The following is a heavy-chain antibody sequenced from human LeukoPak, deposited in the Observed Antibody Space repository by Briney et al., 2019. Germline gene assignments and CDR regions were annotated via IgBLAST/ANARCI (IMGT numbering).Heavy chain of an antibody. CDR3: ARGKMATVTAFDY. V-gene: IGHV3-7*01. CDR1: GFTFSSYW. J-gene: IGHJ4*02. Sequence: GGSLRLSCAASGFTFSSYWMSWVRQAPGKGLEWVANIKQDGSENYYVDSVKGRFTISRDNAKNSLYLQMNSLRAEDTAVYYCARGKMATVTAFDYWGQGTLVTVSS. D-gene: IGHD4-17*01. CDR2: IKQDGSEN.